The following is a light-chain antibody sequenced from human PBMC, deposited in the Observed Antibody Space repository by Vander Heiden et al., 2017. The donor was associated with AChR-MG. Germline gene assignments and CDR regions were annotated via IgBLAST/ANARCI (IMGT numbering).Light chain of an antibody. CDR3: NSRDSSGNHVV. V-gene: IGLV3-19*01. Sequence: SSEMTQDPAVSVALGQTVRITCQGDGLRSYSASWYQQKPGQAPILVIYGKNNRPSGVPDRFSGSSSGNTASLTITGAQAEDEADYDCNSRDSSGNHVVCGGGTKLTVL. CDR2: GKN. CDR1: GLRSYS. J-gene: IGLJ3*02.